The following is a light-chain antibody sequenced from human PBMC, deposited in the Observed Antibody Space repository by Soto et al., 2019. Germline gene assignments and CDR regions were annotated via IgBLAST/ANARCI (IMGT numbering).Light chain of an antibody. CDR1: SSNIGAGYD. J-gene: IGLJ1*01. CDR3: QSYDNSLSAYV. CDR2: GNS. V-gene: IGLV1-40*01. Sequence: QSVLTQPPSVSGAPGQRVTISYTGSSSNIGAGYDVHWYQHLPGTAPKLLIYGNSNRPSGVPDRFSGSKSGTSASLAITGLQAEDEADYYCQSYDNSLSAYVFGTGTKLTVL.